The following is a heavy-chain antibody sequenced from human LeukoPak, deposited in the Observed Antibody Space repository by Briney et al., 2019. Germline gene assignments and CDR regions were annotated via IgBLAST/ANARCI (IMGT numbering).Heavy chain of an antibody. V-gene: IGHV4-59*08. D-gene: IGHD3-22*01. CDR1: GGSISSYY. CDR2: IYYSGST. Sequence: SETLSLTCTVSGGSISSYYWSWIRQPPGKGLEWIGYIYYSGSTSYNPSLKSRVTISINTSKNQFSLNLTSVTAADTAVYYCARGMYYYDGSGDYWGQGILVTVSS. CDR3: ARGMYYYDGSGDY. J-gene: IGHJ4*02.